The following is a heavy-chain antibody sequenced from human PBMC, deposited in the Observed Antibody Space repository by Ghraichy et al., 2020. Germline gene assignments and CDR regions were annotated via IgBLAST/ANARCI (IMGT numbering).Heavy chain of an antibody. V-gene: IGHV3-23*01. CDR1: GFSLINDA. CDR3: AKGSDVFLVGA. CDR2: ISAGGHNP. D-gene: IGHD2/OR15-2a*01. Sequence: GGSLRLSCAASGFSLINDALVWVRRAPGKGLEWVAGISAGGHNPAYSDTVKGRFSISRDISKSLLNLQMSSLTGEDTAVYFCAKGSDVFLVGAWGKGTTVIVSS. J-gene: IGHJ6*04.